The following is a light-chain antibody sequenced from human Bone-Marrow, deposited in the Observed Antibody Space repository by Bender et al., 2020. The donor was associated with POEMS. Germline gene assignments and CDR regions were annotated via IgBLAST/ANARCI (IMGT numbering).Light chain of an antibody. J-gene: IGLJ2*01. CDR2: DVR. Sequence: QSPLTHPASVSGSPGQSITISCTGTSSDVGAYNYVSWYQQHPGKAPKLIIYDVRVRPSGVSNRFSGSKSGNTASLSISGLQAEDESDYYCSSYTMSDSLVFGGGTKLTVL. CDR3: SSYTMSDSLV. CDR1: SSDVGAYNY. V-gene: IGLV2-14*01.